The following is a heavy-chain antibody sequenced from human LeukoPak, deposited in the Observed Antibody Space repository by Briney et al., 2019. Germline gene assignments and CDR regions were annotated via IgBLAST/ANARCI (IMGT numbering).Heavy chain of an antibody. CDR2: FDPEDGET. V-gene: IGHV1-24*01. CDR1: GYTLTELS. D-gene: IGHD2-8*01. Sequence: GASVKVSFKVSGYTLTELSMHWVRQAPGKGREWVGGFDPEDGETIYAQKFQGRVTMSEDTSKDTAYMQLTGLRSEDTAVYYCETIMGMWGQGTMVTVSS. CDR3: ETIMGM. J-gene: IGHJ3*01.